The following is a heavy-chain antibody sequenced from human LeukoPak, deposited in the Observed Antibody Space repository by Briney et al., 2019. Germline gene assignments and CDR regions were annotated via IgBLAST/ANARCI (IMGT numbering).Heavy chain of an antibody. CDR3: ARRQVGDTRYFDL. CDR2: IYYSGST. V-gene: IGHV4-39*01. J-gene: IGHJ2*01. CDR1: GGSISSSSYY. Sequence: SGTLSLTCTVSGGSISSSSYYWGWIRQPPGKGLEWIGSIYYSGSTYYNPSLKSRVTISVDTSKNQFSLKLSSVTAADTAVYYCARRQVGDTRYFDLWGRGTLSLSPQ. D-gene: IGHD5-18*01.